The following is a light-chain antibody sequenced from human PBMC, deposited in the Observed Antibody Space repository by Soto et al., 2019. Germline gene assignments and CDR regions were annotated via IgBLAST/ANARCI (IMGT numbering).Light chain of an antibody. CDR1: SSDVGTYTL. Sequence: QSPLTQPASVSGSPGHSITISCTGTSSDVGTYTLVSWYQHHPGKAPKLVIYEVNKRPAGVSKRFSGSKSGDTASLTISGLQAEDEADYYCSSYSGPTNFYVFGTGTKVTVL. CDR3: SSYSGPTNFYV. CDR2: EVN. J-gene: IGLJ1*01. V-gene: IGLV2-23*02.